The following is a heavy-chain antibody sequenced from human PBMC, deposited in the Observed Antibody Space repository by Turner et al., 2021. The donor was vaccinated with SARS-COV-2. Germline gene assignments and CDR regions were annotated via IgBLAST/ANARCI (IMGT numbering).Heavy chain of an antibody. V-gene: IGHV4-39*01. Sequence: QLQLQESGPGLVKPSETLSLTCPVSGGSISSSPYYWGWIRQPPGKGREWIGTIYYSGSTYYNPALKSRVTISVDTSKNQFSLKLSSVTAADTAVYYCARSYSGYESDDAFDIWGQGTMVTVSS. CDR2: IYYSGST. D-gene: IGHD5-12*01. J-gene: IGHJ3*02. CDR3: ARSYSGYESDDAFDI. CDR1: GGSISSSPYY.